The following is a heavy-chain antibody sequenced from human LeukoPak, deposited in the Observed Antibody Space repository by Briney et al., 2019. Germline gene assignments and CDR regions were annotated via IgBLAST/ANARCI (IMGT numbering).Heavy chain of an antibody. Sequence: ASVKVSCKASGYTFTSYGISWVRQAPGQGLEWMGIINPSGGSTSYAQKFQGRVTMTRDTSTSTVYMELSSLRSEDTAVYYCARNYYDSSGYYLLLFDYWGQGTLVTVSS. V-gene: IGHV1-46*01. J-gene: IGHJ4*02. CDR3: ARNYYDSSGYYLLLFDY. D-gene: IGHD3-22*01. CDR2: INPSGGST. CDR1: GYTFTSYG.